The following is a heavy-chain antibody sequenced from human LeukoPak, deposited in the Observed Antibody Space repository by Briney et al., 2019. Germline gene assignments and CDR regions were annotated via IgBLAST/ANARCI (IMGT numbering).Heavy chain of an antibody. CDR3: ARDLDYYDSSGYLARGYYFDY. V-gene: IGHV1-69*13. Sequence: GASVKVSCKASGGTFSSYAISWVRQAPGQGLEWMGGIIPIFGTANYAQKFQGRVTITADESTSTAYMELSSLRSEDTAVYYCARDLDYYDSSGYLARGYYFDYWGQGTLVTVSS. CDR2: IIPIFGTA. D-gene: IGHD3-22*01. CDR1: GGTFSSYA. J-gene: IGHJ4*02.